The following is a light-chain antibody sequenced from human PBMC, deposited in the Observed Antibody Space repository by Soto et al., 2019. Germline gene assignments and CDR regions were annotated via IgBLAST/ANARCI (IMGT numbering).Light chain of an antibody. CDR3: QHYSSYSAA. CDR2: KSS. Sequence: DIQMTQFPSALPGSLGDRVTITCLASQTMSCWLTWYQQEPGTAPKLLIYKSSTLRSGLPSRFSGRGAGTEFTLTISSLQADDFATYYCQHYSSYSAAFGQGTKV. J-gene: IGKJ1*01. CDR1: QTMSCW. V-gene: IGKV1-5*03.